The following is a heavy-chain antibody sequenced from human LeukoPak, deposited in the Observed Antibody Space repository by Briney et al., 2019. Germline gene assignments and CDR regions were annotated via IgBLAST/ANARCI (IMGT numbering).Heavy chain of an antibody. CDR3: ARASYSYDINGWVPFDY. CDR2: IYYSGST. V-gene: IGHV4-39*07. J-gene: IGHJ4*02. Sequence: PSETLSLTCTVSGGSISSSSYYWGWIRQPPGKGLEWIGSIYYSGSTYYNPSLKSRVTISGDTSKNQFSLRLSSVTAADTAVYYCARASYSYDINGWVPFDYWGQGTLVTVSS. CDR1: GGSISSSSYY. D-gene: IGHD3-22*01.